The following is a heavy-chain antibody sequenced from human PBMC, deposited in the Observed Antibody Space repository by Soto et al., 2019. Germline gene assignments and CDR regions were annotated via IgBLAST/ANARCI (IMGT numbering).Heavy chain of an antibody. V-gene: IGHV3-30*18. CDR3: AKDGFGGAGQQWLVRFPDY. D-gene: IGHD6-19*01. J-gene: IGHJ4*02. CDR1: GFTFSKYG. Sequence: QVQLVESGGGVVQPGRSLRLSCAASGFTFSKYGMHWVRQAPGKGLEWVAVASNDGDNKYYADSVQGRFTVSRDNSKNTVYLQLNSLRAEDTAVYYCAKDGFGGAGQQWLVRFPDYWGQGTLVTVSS. CDR2: ASNDGDNK.